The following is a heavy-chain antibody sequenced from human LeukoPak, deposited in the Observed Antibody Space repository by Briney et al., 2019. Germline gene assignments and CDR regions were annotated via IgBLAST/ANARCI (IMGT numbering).Heavy chain of an antibody. CDR3: ARVVSGRYYFDY. D-gene: IGHD3-3*01. CDR1: GGTFSSYA. J-gene: IGHJ4*02. V-gene: IGHV1-69*13. Sequence: ASVKVSCKASGGTFSSYAIGWVRQAPGQGLEWMGGIIPIFGTANYAQKFQGRVTITADESTSTAYMELSSLRSEDTAVYYCARVVSGRYYFDYWGQGTLVTVSS. CDR2: IIPIFGTA.